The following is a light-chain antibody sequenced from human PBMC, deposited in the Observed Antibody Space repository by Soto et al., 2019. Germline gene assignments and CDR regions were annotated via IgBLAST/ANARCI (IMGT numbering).Light chain of an antibody. V-gene: IGKV1-5*03. Sequence: DIPMTQSPSTLSASVGDRVTITCRASQSISSWLAWYQQKPGKAPKLLIYKASSLENRVPSRFSGSGSGTEFTLTISSLQPDDFATYYCQQYNSYSWTFGQGTKVEIK. CDR3: QQYNSYSWT. CDR1: QSISSW. CDR2: KAS. J-gene: IGKJ1*01.